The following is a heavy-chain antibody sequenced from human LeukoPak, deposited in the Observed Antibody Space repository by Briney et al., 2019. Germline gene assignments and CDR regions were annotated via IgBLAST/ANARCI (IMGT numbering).Heavy chain of an antibody. V-gene: IGHV1-69*05. CDR2: IIPIFGTA. J-gene: IGHJ6*03. D-gene: IGHD3-3*01. CDR1: GGTFSSYA. CDR3: AREVLSAAHLRFGEDYYYMDV. Sequence: SVKVSRKASGGTFSSYAISWVRQAPGQGLEWMGGIIPIFGTANYAQKFQGRVTITTDESTSTAYMELSSLRSEDTAVYYCAREVLSAAHLRFGEDYYYMDVWGKGTTVTVSS.